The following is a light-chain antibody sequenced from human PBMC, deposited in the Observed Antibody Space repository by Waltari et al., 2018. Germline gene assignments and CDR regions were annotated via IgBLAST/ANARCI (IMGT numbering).Light chain of an antibody. CDR2: YKSDSDK. V-gene: IGLV5-45*02. J-gene: IGLJ2*01. CDR3: MIWHSSAVV. Sequence: QAVLTQPSSLSESPGASASLTCTLRSGINVGTYRISWYQQKPGSPPQYLLRYKSDSDKQQGSGVPSRFSGSKDASANAGILLISGLQSEDEADYYCMIWHSSAVVFGGGTKLTVL. CDR1: SGINVGTYR.